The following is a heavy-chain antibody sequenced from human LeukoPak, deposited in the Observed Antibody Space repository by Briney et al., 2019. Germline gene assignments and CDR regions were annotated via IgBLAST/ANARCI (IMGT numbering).Heavy chain of an antibody. CDR3: AKEGHTVTKPWVNDY. CDR2: ISYDGSNK. CDR1: GFTFSRYG. V-gene: IGHV3-30*18. Sequence: PGGSLRLSCAASGFTFSRYGMHWVRQAPGKGLEWVAVISYDGSNKYYADSVKGRFTISRDNSKNTLYLQMNSLRAEDTAVYYCAKEGHTVTKPWVNDYWGQGTLVTVSS. J-gene: IGHJ4*02. D-gene: IGHD4-17*01.